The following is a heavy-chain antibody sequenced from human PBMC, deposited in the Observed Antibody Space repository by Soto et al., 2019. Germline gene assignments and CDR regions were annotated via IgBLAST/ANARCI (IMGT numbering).Heavy chain of an antibody. Sequence: PSETLSLTCTVSGGSISSGGYYWSWIRQHPGKGLEWIGYIYYSGSTYYNPSLKSRVTISVDTSKNQFSLKLSSVTAADTAVYYCARLQTELWFGEPPNDYWGQGTLVTVS. CDR3: ARLQTELWFGEPPNDY. CDR2: IYYSGST. CDR1: GGSISSGGYY. J-gene: IGHJ4*02. D-gene: IGHD3-10*01. V-gene: IGHV4-31*03.